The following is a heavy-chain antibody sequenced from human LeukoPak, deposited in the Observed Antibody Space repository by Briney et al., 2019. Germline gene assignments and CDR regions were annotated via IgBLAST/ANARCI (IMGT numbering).Heavy chain of an antibody. CDR1: GFTFSIYT. V-gene: IGHV3-53*04. CDR3: AISYDGAWLDD. Sequence: GGSLRLSCGASGFTFSIYTMNWVRQAPGKGLEWVSIVYSGGSIYYADSVKGRFTTSRHNSNNTLDLQMNSLRTEDTAMYYCAISYDGAWLDDWGQGTLVTVSS. CDR2: VYSGGSI. J-gene: IGHJ5*02. D-gene: IGHD3-22*01.